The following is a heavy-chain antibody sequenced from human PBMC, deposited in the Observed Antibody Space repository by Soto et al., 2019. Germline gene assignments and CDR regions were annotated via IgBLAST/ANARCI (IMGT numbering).Heavy chain of an antibody. V-gene: IGHV2-5*02. Sequence: QITLKESGPRLVKPTQTLTLTCTFSGFSLSTSGVGVGWIRQPPGKALEWLALIYWVDDKPYSPSLKSRLTINKDTSKNQVVLTMTNMDPMDTSTYYCAHRLLVWFGGMDAFDIWGQGTMVTVSS. CDR2: IYWVDDK. CDR1: GFSLSTSGVG. CDR3: AHRLLVWFGGMDAFDI. D-gene: IGHD3-10*01. J-gene: IGHJ3*02.